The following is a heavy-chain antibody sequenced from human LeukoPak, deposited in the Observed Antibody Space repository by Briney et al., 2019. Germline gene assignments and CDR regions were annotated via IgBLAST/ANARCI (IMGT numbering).Heavy chain of an antibody. J-gene: IGHJ4*02. CDR2: IRSDGSNK. CDR3: AKDDYDILTGYYIGDY. Sequence: GGSLRLSCTASGFIFSSFWMAWVRQAPGKGLEWVAFIRSDGSNKYYADSVKGRFTISRDKSKNTLYLQMNSLRAEDTAVYYCAKDDYDILTGYYIGDYWGQGTLVTVSS. D-gene: IGHD3-9*01. CDR1: GFIFSSFW. V-gene: IGHV3-30*02.